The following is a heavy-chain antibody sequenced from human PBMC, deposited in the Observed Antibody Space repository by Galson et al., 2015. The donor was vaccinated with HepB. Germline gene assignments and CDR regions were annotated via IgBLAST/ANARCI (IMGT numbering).Heavy chain of an antibody. CDR1: GFTFSNHG. Sequence: SLRLSCAASGFTFSNHGMHWVRQAPGKGLDWVASIRLDGSTQYYADSVKGRLTISRDNSQSTLFLQMNSLRPDDTAVYYCARSSRWELLSDWGQGTLVTVSS. D-gene: IGHD1-26*01. J-gene: IGHJ4*02. V-gene: IGHV3-30*02. CDR2: IRLDGSTQ. CDR3: ARSSRWELLSD.